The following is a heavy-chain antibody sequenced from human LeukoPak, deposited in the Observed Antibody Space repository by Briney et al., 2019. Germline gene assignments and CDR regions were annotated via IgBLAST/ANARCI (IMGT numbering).Heavy chain of an antibody. CDR2: INHSGST. CDR3: ARGMRLLFFST. CDR1: GGSFSGYY. Sequence: SETLSLTCAVYGGSFSGYYWSWIRQPPGKGLEWIGEINHSGSTNYNPSLKSRVTISVDTSKNQFSLKLGSVTAADTAVYYCARGMRLLFFSTWGQGTLVTVSS. D-gene: IGHD2-15*01. J-gene: IGHJ5*02. V-gene: IGHV4-34*01.